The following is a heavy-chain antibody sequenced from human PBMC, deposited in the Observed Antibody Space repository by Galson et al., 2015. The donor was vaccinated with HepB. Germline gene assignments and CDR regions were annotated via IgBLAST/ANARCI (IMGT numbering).Heavy chain of an antibody. CDR2: IKYDGSEE. CDR1: GFTFSRYW. CDR3: ARDSGGYYHALDI. J-gene: IGHJ3*02. V-gene: IGHV3-7*01. D-gene: IGHD3-22*01. Sequence: SLRLSCAASGFTFSRYWMSWVRQAPGKGLEWVANIKYDGSEEFYVDSVKGRFTISRDNAKNSLYLQMNSLRAEDTSVYYCARDSGGYYHALDIWGQGTMGTVSS.